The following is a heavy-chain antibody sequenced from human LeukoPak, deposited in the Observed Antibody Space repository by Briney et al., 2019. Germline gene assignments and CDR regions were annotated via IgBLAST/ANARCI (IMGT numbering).Heavy chain of an antibody. CDR3: ARELAAAGFLQNPYYYYYYMDV. V-gene: IGHV4-4*07. J-gene: IGHJ6*03. CDR1: GGSISSYY. CDR2: IYTSGST. Sequence: PSETLSLTCTVSGGSISSYYWSWIRQPAGKGLEWIGRIYTSGSTNYNPSLKSRVTISVDTSKNQFSLKLSSVTAADTAVYYCARELAAAGFLQNPYYYYYYMDVWGKGTTVTVSS. D-gene: IGHD6-13*01.